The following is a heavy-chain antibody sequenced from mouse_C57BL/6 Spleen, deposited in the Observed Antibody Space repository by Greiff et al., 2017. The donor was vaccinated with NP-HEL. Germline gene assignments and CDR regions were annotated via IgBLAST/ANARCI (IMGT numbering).Heavy chain of an antibody. CDR3: AKKTYGYDGYFDV. D-gene: IGHD2-2*01. V-gene: IGHV2-5*01. CDR1: GFSLTSYG. Sequence: VQVVESGPGLVQPSQSLSITCTVSGFSLTSYGVHWVRQSPGKGLEWLGVIWRGGSTDYNAAFMSRLSITKDNSKSQVFFKMNSLQADDTAIYYCAKKTYGYDGYFDVWGTGTTVTVSS. J-gene: IGHJ1*03. CDR2: IWRGGST.